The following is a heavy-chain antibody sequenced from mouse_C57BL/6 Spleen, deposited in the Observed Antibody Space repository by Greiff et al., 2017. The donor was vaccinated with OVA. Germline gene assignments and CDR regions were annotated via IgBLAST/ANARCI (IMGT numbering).Heavy chain of an antibody. D-gene: IGHD2-2*01. Sequence: VQLQQPGAELVKPGASVKMSCKASGYTFTSYWITWVKQRPGQGLEWIGDIYPGSGSTNYNEKFKSKATLTVDTSSSTAYMQLSSLTSEDSAVYYCARGGFYGYDGYYFDYWGQGTTLTVSS. CDR3: ARGGFYGYDGYYFDY. J-gene: IGHJ2*01. CDR1: GYTFTSYW. CDR2: IYPGSGST. V-gene: IGHV1-55*01.